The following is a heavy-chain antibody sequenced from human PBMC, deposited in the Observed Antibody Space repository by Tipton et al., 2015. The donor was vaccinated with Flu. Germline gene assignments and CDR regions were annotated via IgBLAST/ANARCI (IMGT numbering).Heavy chain of an antibody. CDR2: IRYDGSNK. V-gene: IGHV3-30*02. D-gene: IGHD3-22*01. CDR1: GFTFSSYG. Sequence: AASGFTFSSYGMHWVRQAPGKGLEWVAFIRYDGSNKYYADSVKGRFTISRDNSKNTLYLQMNSLRAEDTAVYYCAKALDTYYYDSSGYSRSPFDYWGQGTLVTVSS. CDR3: AKALDTYYYDSSGYSRSPFDY. J-gene: IGHJ4*02.